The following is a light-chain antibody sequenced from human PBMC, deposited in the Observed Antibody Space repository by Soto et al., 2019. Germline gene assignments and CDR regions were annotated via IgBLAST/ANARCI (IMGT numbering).Light chain of an antibody. CDR3: ISYAASDSFVV. Sequence: QSVLTQPPSASGSPGQSVTISCTGTSSDVGGYNYVSWYQHHPDKAPKLIIYEVDKRPSGVPDRFSGSKSGNTASLTVSGLQAEDEAEYYCISYAASDSFVVFGGGTKLTVL. CDR2: EVD. J-gene: IGLJ2*01. V-gene: IGLV2-8*01. CDR1: SSDVGGYNY.